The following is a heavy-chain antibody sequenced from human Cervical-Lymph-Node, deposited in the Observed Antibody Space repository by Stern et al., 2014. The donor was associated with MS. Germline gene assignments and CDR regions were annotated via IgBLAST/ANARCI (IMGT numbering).Heavy chain of an antibody. Sequence: QVTLRESGPTLVKPTQTLTLTCTFSGFSLSTSGVAVGWIRQPPGKALAWLALIYWNDDKTYSPSLKNRLTITRDTSKNQVVLTIINMDPVDTATYYCAHRLRIPSPFNCFDPWGQGTLVTVSS. J-gene: IGHJ5*02. CDR2: IYWNDDK. V-gene: IGHV2-5*01. CDR3: AHRLRIPSPFNCFDP. CDR1: GFSLSTSGVA. D-gene: IGHD5-12*01.